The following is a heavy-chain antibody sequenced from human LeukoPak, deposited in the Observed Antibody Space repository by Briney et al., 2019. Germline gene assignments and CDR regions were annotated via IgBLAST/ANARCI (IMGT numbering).Heavy chain of an antibody. CDR2: INHSGST. D-gene: IGHD3-10*01. CDR3: ARFGSGSYYSKYYYYYYMDV. Sequence: SETLSLTCAVYGGSFSGYYWSWIRQPPGKGLEWIGEINHSGSTNQNPSLKSRVTISVDTSKNQFSLKLSSVTAADTAVYYCARFGSGSYYSKYYYYYYMDVWGKGTTVTISS. J-gene: IGHJ6*03. V-gene: IGHV4-34*01. CDR1: GGSFSGYY.